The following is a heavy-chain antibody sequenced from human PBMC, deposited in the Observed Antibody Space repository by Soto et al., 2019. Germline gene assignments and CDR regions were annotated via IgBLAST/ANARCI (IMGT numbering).Heavy chain of an antibody. V-gene: IGHV3-21*06. Sequence: GGSLRLSYAASGFTFPIYSMHWVPQAPGKGLEWVSSISSTTHYIYYADSMRGRFTISRDNAKNAVYLEMNSLRAEDTAVYYCARESEDLTSNFDYWGQGTLVTVSS. CDR2: ISSTTHYI. CDR3: ARESEDLTSNFDY. CDR1: GFTFPIYS. J-gene: IGHJ4*02.